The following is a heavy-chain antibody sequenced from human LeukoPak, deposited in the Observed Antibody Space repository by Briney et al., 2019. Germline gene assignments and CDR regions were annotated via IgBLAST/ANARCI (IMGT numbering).Heavy chain of an antibody. CDR2: ISSSSYYI. J-gene: IGHJ4*02. CDR3: ARDRTGEPDY. Sequence: GGSLRLSCAASGFTFSTYSMNWVRQAPGKGLEWVSSISSSSYYIYYADSVKGRFTISRDNAKNSLYLQMKSLRAEDTAVYYCARDRTGEPDYWGQGTLVTVSS. D-gene: IGHD7-27*01. V-gene: IGHV3-21*01. CDR1: GFTFSTYS.